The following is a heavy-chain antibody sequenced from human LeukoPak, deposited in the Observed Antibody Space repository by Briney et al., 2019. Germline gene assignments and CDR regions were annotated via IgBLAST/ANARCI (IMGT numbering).Heavy chain of an antibody. D-gene: IGHD6-19*01. CDR2: IYFSGST. V-gene: IGHV4-59*01. Sequence: SETLSLTCTVSGGSISSYYWTWIRQPSGKGLEWIGYIYFSGSTNYNPSLKNRVTFSVDTSKNQFSLNLSSVTAADTAVYYCARGYTSGWSPALDIWGQGTMVTVSS. CDR1: GGSISSYY. J-gene: IGHJ3*02. CDR3: ARGYTSGWSPALDI.